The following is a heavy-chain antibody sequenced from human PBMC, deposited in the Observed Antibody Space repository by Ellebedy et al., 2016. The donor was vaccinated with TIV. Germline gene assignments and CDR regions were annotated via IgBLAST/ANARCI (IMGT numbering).Heavy chain of an antibody. J-gene: IGHJ5*02. CDR3: ARDFLRAPDGSESYNNWFDP. Sequence: ASVKVSXKASRGTFSSYTISWVRQAPGQGLEWMGGIIPIFGTANYAQKFQDRVTITADESTRTAYVELSSLRSEDTAVYYCARDFLRAPDGSESYNNWFDPWGQGTLVTVSS. CDR1: RGTFSSYT. D-gene: IGHD3-10*01. V-gene: IGHV1-69*13. CDR2: IIPIFGTA.